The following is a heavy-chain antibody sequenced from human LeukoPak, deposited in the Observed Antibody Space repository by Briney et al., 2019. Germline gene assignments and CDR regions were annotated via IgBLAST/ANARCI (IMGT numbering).Heavy chain of an antibody. CDR1: GFTFSSYW. D-gene: IGHD5-12*01. CDR3: AREGYSGYDGFDY. Sequence: GGSLRLSCAASGFTFSSYWISWVRQAPGKGLEWVANIKQDGSEKYYVDSVKGRFTISRDNAKNSLYLQMNSLRAEDTAVYYCAREGYSGYDGFDYWGQGTLVTVSS. CDR2: IKQDGSEK. V-gene: IGHV3-7*01. J-gene: IGHJ4*02.